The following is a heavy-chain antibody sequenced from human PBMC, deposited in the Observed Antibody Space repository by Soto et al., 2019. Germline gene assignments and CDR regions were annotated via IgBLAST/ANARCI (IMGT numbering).Heavy chain of an antibody. J-gene: IGHJ3*02. CDR1: CYNFTSYG. CDR2: ISAYKGQK. V-gene: IGHV1-18*04. Sequence: ASVKVSCKASCYNFTSYGIRALRHAPGQVLEWMGRISAYKGQKNYARRLQGRVTMTTDRSTSTGYMEMRSLRSDDTAVYYCARGRSLLRGYGGALDAFDIWGQGTMVTVSS. D-gene: IGHD3-3*01. CDR3: ARGRSLLRGYGGALDAFDI.